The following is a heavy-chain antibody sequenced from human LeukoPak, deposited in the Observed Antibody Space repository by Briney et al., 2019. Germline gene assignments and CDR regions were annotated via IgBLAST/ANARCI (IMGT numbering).Heavy chain of an antibody. CDR1: GGSISSSHK. V-gene: IGHV4-4*02. CDR3: ARLDYGGNSYYFDF. CDR2: IYHSGST. D-gene: IGHD4-23*01. J-gene: IGHJ4*02. Sequence: SETLSLTCAVSGGSISSSHKWSWVRQPPGKGLEWMGEIYHSGSTNYNPSLKSRITLSIDKSKNQFSLKLNSVTAADTAVYYCARLDYGGNSYYFDFWGQGTLVTVSS.